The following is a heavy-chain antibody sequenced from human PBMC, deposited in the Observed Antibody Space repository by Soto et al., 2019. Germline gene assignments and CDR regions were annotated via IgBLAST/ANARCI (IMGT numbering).Heavy chain of an antibody. D-gene: IGHD3-10*01. CDR3: ARGINYYDSGDDAFDI. CDR1: GYTFTSYD. V-gene: IGHV1-8*01. J-gene: IGHJ3*02. CDR2: MNPNSGNT. Sequence: QVQLVQSGAEVKKPGASVKVSCKASGYTFTSYDNNWVRQATGQGLEWMGWMNPNSGNTGYAQKLQGRVTMTRNTSISTAYMELSSLRSEDTAVYYCARGINYYDSGDDAFDIWGQGTMVTVSS.